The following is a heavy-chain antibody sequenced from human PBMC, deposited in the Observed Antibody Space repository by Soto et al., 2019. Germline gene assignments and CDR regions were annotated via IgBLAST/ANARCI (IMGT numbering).Heavy chain of an antibody. D-gene: IGHD6-19*01. CDR1: GVSIANFF. J-gene: IGHJ5*02. CDR3: ARDRGGITVAANPLGEWFDP. CDR2: MSQGGTT. V-gene: IGHV4-59*08. Sequence: QVQLQESGPGLVKPSETLSLTCTVSGVSIANFFWSWIRQPPGKGLEWIGYMSQGGTTTYNPSLKGRATISVDRSKDQLSLKLTAVTAADTAMYYCARDRGGITVAANPLGEWFDPWGPGTLVTVSS.